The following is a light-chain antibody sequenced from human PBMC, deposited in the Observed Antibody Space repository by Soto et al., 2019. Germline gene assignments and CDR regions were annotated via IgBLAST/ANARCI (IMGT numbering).Light chain of an antibody. V-gene: IGLV1-40*01. CDR3: KAYDSSLSGVV. CDR1: SSNIGAGYD. J-gene: IGLJ2*01. CDR2: GNS. Sequence: QSVLTQPPSVSGAPGQRVTIFCTGSSSNIGAGYDVHWYQQLPGTAPKLLIYGNSNRPSGVPDRFSGSKSGTSASLAITGLQAEDEADYYCKAYDSSLSGVVFGGGTKLTVL.